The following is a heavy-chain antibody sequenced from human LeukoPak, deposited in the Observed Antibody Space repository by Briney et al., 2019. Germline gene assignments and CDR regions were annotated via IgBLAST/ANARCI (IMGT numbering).Heavy chain of an antibody. CDR3: AGARFRTYYYYYMDV. V-gene: IGHV1-18*01. CDR2: ISAYNGNT. J-gene: IGHJ6*03. D-gene: IGHD3-16*01. Sequence: ASVKVSCKASGYTFTSYGISWVRQAPGQGLEWMGWISAYNGNTNYAQKLQGRVTMTTDTSTSTAYMELRSLRSDDTAVYYCAGARFRTYYYYYMDVWGKGTTVTISS. CDR1: GYTFTSYG.